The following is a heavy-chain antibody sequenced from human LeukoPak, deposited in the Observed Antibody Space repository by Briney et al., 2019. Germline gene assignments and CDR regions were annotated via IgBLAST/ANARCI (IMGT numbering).Heavy chain of an antibody. CDR1: GFTFSSYA. V-gene: IGHV3-23*01. D-gene: IGHD2-15*01. CDR3: AKGPLVVVAAPFDY. Sequence: GGSLRLSCAASGFTFSSYAMSWVRQAPGRELEWVSAISGSGGSTYYADSVKGRFTISRDNSKNTLYLQMNSLRAEDTAVYYCAKGPLVVVAAPFDYWGQGTLVTVSS. CDR2: ISGSGGST. J-gene: IGHJ4*02.